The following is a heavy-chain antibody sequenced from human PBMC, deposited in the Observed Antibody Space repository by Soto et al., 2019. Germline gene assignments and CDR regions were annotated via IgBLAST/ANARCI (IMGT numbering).Heavy chain of an antibody. CDR2: IIPIFGTA. CDR1: GGTFSSYA. J-gene: IGHJ4*02. D-gene: IGHD2-2*02. CDR3: ASGACSSTSCSTGLVSASPEGFDY. V-gene: IGHV1-69*01. Sequence: QVQLVQSGAEVKKPGSSVKVSCKASGGTFSSYAISWVRQAPGQGLEWMGGIIPIFGTANYAQKFQGRVTITADESTSTAYMELRILRSEATAVYYCASGACSSTSCSTGLVSASPEGFDYWGQGTLVTVSS.